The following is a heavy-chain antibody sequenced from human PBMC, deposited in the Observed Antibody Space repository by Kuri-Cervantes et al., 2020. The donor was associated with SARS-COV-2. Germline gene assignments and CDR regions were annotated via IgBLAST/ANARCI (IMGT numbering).Heavy chain of an antibody. J-gene: IGHJ5*02. CDR2: VRRDGSNY. CDR1: GFTFSYYG. D-gene: IGHD6-25*01. V-gene: IGHV3-30*02. Sequence: GESLKISCAASGFTFSYYGMHWVRQAPGKGLEWVGFVRRDGSNYYYADSVKGRFTISRDNSKNSLYLEMNSLRPEDTAVYFCARGGGTAAWGGWLDPWGQGTLVTVSS. CDR3: ARGGGTAAWGGWLDP.